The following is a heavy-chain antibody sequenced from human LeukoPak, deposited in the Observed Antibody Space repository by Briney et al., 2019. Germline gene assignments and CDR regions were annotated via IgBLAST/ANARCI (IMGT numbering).Heavy chain of an antibody. CDR2: ISYDGSNK. CDR3: AKSVHIVVVVADAFDI. V-gene: IGHV3-30*18. Sequence: QSGGSLRLSCAASGFTFSSYGMHWVRQAPGKGLEWVAVISYDGSNKYYADSVKGRFTIFRDNSKNTLYLQMNSLRAEDTAVYYCAKSVHIVVVVADAFDIWGQGTMVTVSS. D-gene: IGHD2-15*01. J-gene: IGHJ3*02. CDR1: GFTFSSYG.